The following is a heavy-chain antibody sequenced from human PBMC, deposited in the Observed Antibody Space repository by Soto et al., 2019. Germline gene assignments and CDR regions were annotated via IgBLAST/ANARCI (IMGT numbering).Heavy chain of an antibody. J-gene: IGHJ3*01. CDR1: VFIFSAYS. CDR2: ISSTSSVI. V-gene: IGHV3-21*01. Sequence: PGGSLRLSCAASVFIFSAYSINWVRQAPGKGLEWVSSISSTSSVIFYAESVRGRFTISRDNAMNSLFLHMNGLRDEDSAVYYCVRGGSGATSGDLFDAWGQGTLVTVS. D-gene: IGHD3-10*01. CDR3: VRGGSGATSGDLFDA.